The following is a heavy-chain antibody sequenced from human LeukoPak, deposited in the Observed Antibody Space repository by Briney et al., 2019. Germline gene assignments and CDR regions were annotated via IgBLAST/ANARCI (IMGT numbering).Heavy chain of an antibody. V-gene: IGHV3-7*01. D-gene: IGHD3-22*01. Sequence: GGSLRLSCAASGFTFSNYWMSWVRQAPGKGLEWVGNMKQDGGEVYYVDSVKGRFAISRDNAKNSLYLQMNSLRAEDTAVYYCARISKAAYCDTTGYYPDQISYVDYWGLGILVTVSS. CDR1: GFTFSNYW. CDR2: MKQDGGEV. CDR3: ARISKAAYCDTTGYYPDQISYVDY. J-gene: IGHJ4*02.